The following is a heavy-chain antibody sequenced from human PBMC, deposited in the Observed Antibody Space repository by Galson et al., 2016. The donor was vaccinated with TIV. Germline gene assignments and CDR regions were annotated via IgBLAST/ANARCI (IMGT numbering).Heavy chain of an antibody. CDR3: ARSEYSYGKYYYYYYMDV. CDR1: GGTFSSYA. J-gene: IGHJ6*03. CDR2: IIPIFGTA. V-gene: IGHV1-69*13. D-gene: IGHD5-18*01. Sequence: SVKVSCKASGGTFSSYAISWVRQAPGQGLEWMGGIIPIFGTANYAQKFQGRVTITADESTSTAYMEPSSLRSEDTAVFYCARSEYSYGKYYYYYYMDVWGKGTTVIVSS.